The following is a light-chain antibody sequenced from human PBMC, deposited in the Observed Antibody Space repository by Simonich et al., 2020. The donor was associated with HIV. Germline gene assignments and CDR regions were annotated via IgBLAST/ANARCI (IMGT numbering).Light chain of an antibody. CDR3: SSYAGSNNWV. CDR2: EVT. V-gene: IGLV2-8*01. CDR1: SSDVGGYNY. J-gene: IGLJ3*02. Sequence: QSALTQPLSASGSPGQSVTISCTGTSSDVGGYNYVSWYQQHPGKAPQLMIYEVTKRPSGVPDRFSGSKSGNTASLTVSGLQAEDEADYYCSSYAGSNNWVFGGGTKLTVL.